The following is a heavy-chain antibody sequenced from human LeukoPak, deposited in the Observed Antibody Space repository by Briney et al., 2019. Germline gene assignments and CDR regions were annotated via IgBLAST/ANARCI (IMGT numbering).Heavy chain of an antibody. CDR2: IYYSGST. D-gene: IGHD6-13*01. J-gene: IGHJ4*02. CDR1: GGSISSYY. V-gene: IGHV4-59*01. CDR3: ASVLYSSYLDY. Sequence: SETLSLTCTVSGGSISSYYWSWIRQPPGKGLEWIGYIYYSGSTNYNPSLKSRVTISVDTSKNQFSLKLSSVTAADTAVYYCASVLYSSYLDYWGQGTLVTVSS.